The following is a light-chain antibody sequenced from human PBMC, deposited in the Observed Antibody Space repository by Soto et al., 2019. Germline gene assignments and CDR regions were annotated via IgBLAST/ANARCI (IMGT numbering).Light chain of an antibody. J-gene: IGLJ1*01. Sequence: QSALTQPRSVSGSPGQSVTVSCTGTSSDVGGHNHVSWYRQHPGKAPKLMISDVNKRPSGVPDLFSCSKSGNTASLTISGLQAEDDADYYCCSFGGRVFVFGTGTKVTVL. CDR2: DVN. V-gene: IGLV2-11*01. CDR3: CSFGGRVFV. CDR1: SSDVGGHNH.